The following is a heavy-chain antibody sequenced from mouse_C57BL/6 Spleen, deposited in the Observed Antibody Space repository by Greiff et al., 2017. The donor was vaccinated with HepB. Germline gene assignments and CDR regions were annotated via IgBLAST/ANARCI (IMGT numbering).Heavy chain of an antibody. CDR1: GFTFSDYY. CDR3: ARQGDDGYYEAMDY. Sequence: EVKLMESGGGLVQPGGSLKLSCAASGFTFSDYYMYWVRQTPEKRLEWVAYISNGGGSTYYPDTVKGRFTISRDNAKNTLYLQMSRLKSEDTAMYYCARQGDDGYYEAMDYWGQGTSVTVSS. CDR2: ISNGGGST. V-gene: IGHV5-12*01. D-gene: IGHD2-3*01. J-gene: IGHJ4*01.